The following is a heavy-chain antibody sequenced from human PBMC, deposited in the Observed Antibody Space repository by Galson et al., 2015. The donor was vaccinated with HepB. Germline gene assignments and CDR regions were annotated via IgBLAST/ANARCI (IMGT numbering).Heavy chain of an antibody. CDR1: GGTFSSYT. CDR3: ARDHMARKYSSSWYEYYFDY. V-gene: IGHV1-69*04. CDR2: IIPILGIA. D-gene: IGHD6-13*01. J-gene: IGHJ4*02. Sequence: SVKVPCKASGGTFSSYTISWVRQAPGQGLEWMGRIIPILGIANYAQKFQGRVTITADKSTSTAYMELSSLRSEDTAVYYCARDHMARKYSSSWYEYYFDYWGQGTLVTVSS.